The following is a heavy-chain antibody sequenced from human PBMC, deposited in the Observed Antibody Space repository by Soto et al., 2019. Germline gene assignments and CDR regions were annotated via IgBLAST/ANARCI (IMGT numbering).Heavy chain of an antibody. CDR1: GYTFTSYA. CDR2: INAGNGNT. J-gene: IGHJ5*02. V-gene: IGHV1-3*01. Sequence: ASLKVSCKASGYTFTSYAMHWVRQAPGQRLEWMGWINAGNGNTKYSQKFQGRVTITRDTSASTAYMELSSLRSEDTAVYYCARDGQWLVNWFDPWGQGTLVTVSS. CDR3: ARDGQWLVNWFDP. D-gene: IGHD6-19*01.